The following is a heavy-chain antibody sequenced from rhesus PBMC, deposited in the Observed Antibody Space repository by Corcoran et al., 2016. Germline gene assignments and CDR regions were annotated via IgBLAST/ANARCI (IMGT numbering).Heavy chain of an antibody. CDR3: ARESWAFDF. Sequence: QVQLQESGPGVVKPSETLSLTCAVSGGSISDSYRWSWIRQPPGKGLEWIGYIYGSSTSTTYNPSLKSRVTISKDTSKNQFSLKLSSVTAADTAVYYCARESWAFDFWGQGLRVTVSS. CDR1: GGSISDSYR. J-gene: IGHJ3*01. CDR2: IYGSSTST. V-gene: IGHV4S10*01.